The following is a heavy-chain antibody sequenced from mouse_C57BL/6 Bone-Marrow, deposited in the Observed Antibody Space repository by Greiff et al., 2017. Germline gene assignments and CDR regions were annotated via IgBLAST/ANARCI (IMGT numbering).Heavy chain of an antibody. J-gene: IGHJ1*03. CDR3: ASPDYYGSSYWYFDV. CDR1: GYSITSGYY. CDR2: ISYDGSN. D-gene: IGHD1-1*01. V-gene: IGHV3-6*01. Sequence: DVQLVESGPGLVKPSQSLSLTCSVTGYSITSGYYWNWIRQFPGNKREWMGYISYDGSNNYNPSLKNRISITRDTSKNQFFLKLNSVTTEDTATYYCASPDYYGSSYWYFDVWGTGTTVTGSS.